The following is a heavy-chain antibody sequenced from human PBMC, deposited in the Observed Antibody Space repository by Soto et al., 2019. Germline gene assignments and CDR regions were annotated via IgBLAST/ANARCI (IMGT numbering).Heavy chain of an antibody. CDR3: ARQFDYDTSGYYYAY. V-gene: IGHV1-69*13. D-gene: IGHD3-22*01. CDR1: GGTFSKNT. Sequence: SVKVSCKASGGTFSKNTISWVRQAPGQGLEWMGEIMPVFGRPNYAQKFQGRVTITADEYTRTAYMELSRLKSDDTAVYYCARQFDYDTSGYYYAYWGQGTQVTVSS. J-gene: IGHJ4*02. CDR2: IMPVFGRP.